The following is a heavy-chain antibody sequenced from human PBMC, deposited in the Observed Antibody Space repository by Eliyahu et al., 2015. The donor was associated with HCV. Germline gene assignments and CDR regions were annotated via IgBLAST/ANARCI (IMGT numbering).Heavy chain of an antibody. CDR2: ISWNSGSI. CDR3: AKAPLRITMIVVGYFDL. CDR1: GFTFDDYA. J-gene: IGHJ2*01. D-gene: IGHD3-22*01. V-gene: IGHV3-9*01. Sequence: EVQLVESGGGLVQPGRSLRLSCAASGFTFDDYAMHWVRQAPGKGLEWVSGISWNSGSIGYADSVKGRFTISRDNAKNSLYLQMNSLRAEDTALYYCAKAPLRITMIVVGYFDLWGRGTLVTVSS.